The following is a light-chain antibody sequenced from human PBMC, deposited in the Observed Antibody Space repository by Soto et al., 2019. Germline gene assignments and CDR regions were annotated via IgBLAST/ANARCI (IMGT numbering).Light chain of an antibody. CDR3: QSYDSSLSGSGV. J-gene: IGLJ1*01. CDR2: GNS. CDR1: SSNIGAGYD. V-gene: IGLV1-40*01. Sequence: QYVLTQPPSVSGAPGQRVTISCTGSSSNIGAGYDVHWYQQLPGTAPKLLIYGNSNRPSGVPDRFSGSKSVTSASLAMTGLQAEDEADYYCQSYDSSLSGSGVFGTGTKLTVL.